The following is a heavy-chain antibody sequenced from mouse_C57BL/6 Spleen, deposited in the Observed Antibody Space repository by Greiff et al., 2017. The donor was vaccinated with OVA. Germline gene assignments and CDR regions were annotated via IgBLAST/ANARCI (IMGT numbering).Heavy chain of an antibody. CDR2: INPNNGGT. CDR1: GYTFTDYN. CDR3: ARGGYGSSGFAY. V-gene: IGHV1-18*01. Sequence: EVQLQQSGPELVKPGASVKIPCKASGYTFTDYNMAWVKQSHGKSLEWIGDINPNNGGTIYNQKFKGKATLTVDKSSSTAYMELRSLTSEDTAVYYCARGGYGSSGFAYWGQGTLVTVSA. J-gene: IGHJ3*01. D-gene: IGHD1-1*01.